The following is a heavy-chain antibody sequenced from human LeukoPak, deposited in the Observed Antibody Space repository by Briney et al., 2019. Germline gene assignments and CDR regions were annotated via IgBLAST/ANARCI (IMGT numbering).Heavy chain of an antibody. J-gene: IGHJ4*02. CDR2: IYYSGST. D-gene: IGHD3-10*01. CDR1: GGSISSSRYY. Sequence: SETLSLTCTVSGGSISSSRYYWGWIRQPPGRGLERIGSIYYSGSTYYNPSLKSRVTISLDTSKNQFSLNLRSVTAADTAVYYCSTGMLRGLAPVFLDYWGQGTLVTVSS. CDR3: STGMLRGLAPVFLDY. V-gene: IGHV4-39*07.